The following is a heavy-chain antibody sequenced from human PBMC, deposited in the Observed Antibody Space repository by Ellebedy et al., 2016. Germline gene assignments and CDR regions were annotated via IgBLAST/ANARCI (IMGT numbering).Heavy chain of an antibody. CDR3: ATWGMTTVTYLDFDY. J-gene: IGHJ4*02. D-gene: IGHD4-17*01. Sequence: GESLKISCAASGFTFSSYDMHWVRQGTGKGLEWVSAIGTAGDTYYPGSVKGRFTISRENAKNSLYLQITSLRAEDTAVYYCATWGMTTVTYLDFDYWGQGTLVTVSS. V-gene: IGHV3-13*01. CDR1: GFTFSSYD. CDR2: IGTAGDT.